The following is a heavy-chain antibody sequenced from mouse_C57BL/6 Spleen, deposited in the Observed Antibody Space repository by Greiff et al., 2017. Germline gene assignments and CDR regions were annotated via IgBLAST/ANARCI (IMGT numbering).Heavy chain of an antibody. D-gene: IGHD2-2*01. J-gene: IGHJ2*01. Sequence: QVTLKVSGPGILQPSQTLSLACTFSGISLSNSGMGLSWLRKPSGKDLEWLASIWNNDHYYNPSLKSRLTISKETANYPVFLKLTSVETADSATYYGAWRESVDEGDDEGYWGQGTTLTVAS. CDR1: ISLSNSGMGL. V-gene: IGHV8-2*01. CDR3: WRESVDEGDDEGY. CDR2: WNNDHY.